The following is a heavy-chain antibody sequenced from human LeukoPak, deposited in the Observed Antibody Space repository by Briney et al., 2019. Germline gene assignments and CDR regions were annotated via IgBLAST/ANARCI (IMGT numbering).Heavy chain of an antibody. CDR3: ARQYCSTTTCYTDY. J-gene: IGHJ4*02. Sequence: GGPLRLSCAASAFTFSEYYMTWLRQAPGKGLEWVSYIGTSGSPIYYAHSVKGRFTISRDDAKNSLYLQMTSLRADDTAVYYCARQYCSTTTCYTDYWGQGSLVTVSS. CDR2: IGTSGSPI. V-gene: IGHV3-11*04. CDR1: AFTFSEYY. D-gene: IGHD2-2*02.